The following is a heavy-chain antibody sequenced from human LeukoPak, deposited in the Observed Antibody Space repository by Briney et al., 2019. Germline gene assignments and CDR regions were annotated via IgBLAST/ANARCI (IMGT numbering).Heavy chain of an antibody. CDR3: ARASIVRATDKLPFDY. V-gene: IGHV1-2*02. Sequence: GASVKVSCKPSGYTFTGYYMHWVRQAPGQGLETMGWINPKSGGTSYAQKFQGRVTMTSDTSISTVYMQLARLTSDDTAFYYCARASIVRATDKLPFDYWGQGTLVTVSS. CDR2: INPKSGGT. CDR1: GYTFTGYY. D-gene: IGHD5-12*01. J-gene: IGHJ4*02.